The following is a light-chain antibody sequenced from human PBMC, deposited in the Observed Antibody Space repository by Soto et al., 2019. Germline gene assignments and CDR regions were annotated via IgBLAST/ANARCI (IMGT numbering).Light chain of an antibody. J-gene: IGLJ1*01. V-gene: IGLV2-14*01. CDR2: DVS. CDR1: SSDVGGYDY. Sequence: QSALTQPASVSGSPGQSITISCTGTSSDVGGYDYVSWYRQHPGKAPKLMIYDVSNRPSGVSNRFSGSKSGNTASLTISGLQDEDEADYYCSSYTSSITLGVFGTGTKVTVL. CDR3: SSYTSSITLGV.